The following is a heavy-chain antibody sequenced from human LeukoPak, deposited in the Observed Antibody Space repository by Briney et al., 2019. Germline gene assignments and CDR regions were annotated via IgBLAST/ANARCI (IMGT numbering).Heavy chain of an antibody. D-gene: IGHD5-24*01. CDR2: ISSNGGST. V-gene: IGHV3-64*01. CDR1: GFTFSSYA. J-gene: IGHJ4*02. Sequence: TGGSLRLSCAASGFTFSSYAMHWVRQAPGKGLEYVSAISSNGGSTYYANSVKGRFTISRDNSKNTLYLQMGSLRAEDMAVYYYARDSRDGYNPHFDYWGQGTLVTVSS. CDR3: ARDSRDGYNPHFDY.